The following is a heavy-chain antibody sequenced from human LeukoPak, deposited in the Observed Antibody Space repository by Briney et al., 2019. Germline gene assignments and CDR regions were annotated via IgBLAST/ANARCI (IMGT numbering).Heavy chain of an antibody. V-gene: IGHV3-30*18. CDR1: GFTFSSYG. J-gene: IGHJ4*02. CDR3: AKGPGVAAAGVQGY. D-gene: IGHD6-13*01. Sequence: GGSLRLSCAASGFTFSSYGMHWVRQAPGKGLEWVAVISYDGSNKYYADSVKGRFTISRDNSKNTLYLQMNSLRAEDTAVYYCAKGPGVAAAGVQGYWGQGTLVTVSS. CDR2: ISYDGSNK.